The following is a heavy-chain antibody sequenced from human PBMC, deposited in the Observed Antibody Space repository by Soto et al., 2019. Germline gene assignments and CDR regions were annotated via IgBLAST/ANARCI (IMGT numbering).Heavy chain of an antibody. V-gene: IGHV4-30-4*01. CDR3: AREGNAFGAPFDY. D-gene: IGHD1-1*01. Sequence: SETLSLTCTVSGDSISSGDYYWSWIRQPPGKGLEWIGYIYYSGSTYYNPSLKSRVTISVDTSKNQFSLKLRSVTAADTAVYYCAREGNAFGAPFDYWVQGTQVT. J-gene: IGHJ4*02. CDR1: GDSISSGDYY. CDR2: IYYSGST.